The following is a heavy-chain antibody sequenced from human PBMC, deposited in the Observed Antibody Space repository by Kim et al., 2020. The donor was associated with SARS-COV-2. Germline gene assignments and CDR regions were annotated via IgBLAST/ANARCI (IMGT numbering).Heavy chain of an antibody. D-gene: IGHD5-18*01. V-gene: IGHV3-33*01. J-gene: IGHJ4*02. CDR3: ALYSYVYAARGY. Sequence: DADSVKGSFPISRAHSQNTLYLQMNSLSAEDTAVYYCALYSYVYAARGYWGQGTLVTVSS.